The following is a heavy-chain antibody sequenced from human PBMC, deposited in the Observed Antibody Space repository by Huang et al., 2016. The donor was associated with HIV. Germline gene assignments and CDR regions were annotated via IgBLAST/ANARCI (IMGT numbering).Heavy chain of an antibody. CDR2: IDASGSN. CDR1: GGSISGYY. Sequence: GGSISGYYWSWIRQPAGKGLEWIGRIDASGSNNNRPSLKSRVTMSVERSKNQFSLHLNSVTAADTAIYYCARERGRVGVTWIDAFDLCGQGTLVTVSS. J-gene: IGHJ3*01. V-gene: IGHV4-4*07. CDR3: ARERGRVGVTWIDAFDL. D-gene: IGHD1-26*01.